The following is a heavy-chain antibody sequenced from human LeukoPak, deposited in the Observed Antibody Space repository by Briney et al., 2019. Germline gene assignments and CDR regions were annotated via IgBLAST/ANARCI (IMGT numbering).Heavy chain of an antibody. V-gene: IGHV3-7*03. CDR1: GFTFSSYW. CDR3: AREYYDFWSGYSMIDH. Sequence: GGSLRLSCADSGFTFSSYWMSWVRQAPGKGLEWVANIKQDGSEKYYVDSVKGRFTISRDNAKNSLYLQMNSLRAEDTAVYYCAREYYDFWSGYSMIDHWGQGTLVTVSS. CDR2: IKQDGSEK. J-gene: IGHJ4*02. D-gene: IGHD3-3*01.